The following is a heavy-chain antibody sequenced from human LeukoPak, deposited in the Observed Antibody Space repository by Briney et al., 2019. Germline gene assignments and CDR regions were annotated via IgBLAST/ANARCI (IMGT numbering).Heavy chain of an antibody. V-gene: IGHV3-20*04. CDR2: ISWNGGRT. CDR3: ARQTAMAKYYYYGMDV. CDR1: GFTFDDYG. J-gene: IGHJ6*02. Sequence: GGSLRLSCAASGFTFDDYGMSWVRQAPGKGLEWVSGISWNGGRTGYADSVKGRFTISRDNAKNSLYLQMNNLRAEDTALYYCARQTAMAKYYYYGMDVWGQGTTVTVSS. D-gene: IGHD5-18*01.